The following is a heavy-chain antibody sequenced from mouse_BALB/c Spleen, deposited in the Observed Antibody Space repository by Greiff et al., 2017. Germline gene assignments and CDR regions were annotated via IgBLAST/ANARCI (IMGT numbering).Heavy chain of an antibody. CDR3: ARNEYGNYDAMDY. CDR2: ISDGGSYT. Sequence: EVQLVESGGGLVKPGGSLKLSCAASGFTFSDYYMYWVRQTPEKRLEWVATISDGGSYTYYPDSVKGRFTISRDNAKNNLYLQMSSLKSEDTAMYYCARNEYGNYDAMDYWGQGTSVTVSS. V-gene: IGHV5-4*02. J-gene: IGHJ4*01. CDR1: GFTFSDYY. D-gene: IGHD2-10*02.